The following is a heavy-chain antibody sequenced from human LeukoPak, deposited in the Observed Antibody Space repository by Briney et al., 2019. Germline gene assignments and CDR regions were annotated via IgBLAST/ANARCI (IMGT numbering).Heavy chain of an antibody. J-gene: IGHJ4*02. Sequence: ASVKVSCKASGYTFTGYYMHWVRQAPGQGLEWMGIINPSGGRTSYAQKFQGRVTMTRDTSTSTVYMELSSLRSEDTAVYYCARDPNTPYYYDSSGYYFDYWGQGTLVTVSS. CDR1: GYTFTGYY. CDR3: ARDPNTPYYYDSSGYYFDY. CDR2: INPSGGRT. V-gene: IGHV1-46*01. D-gene: IGHD3-22*01.